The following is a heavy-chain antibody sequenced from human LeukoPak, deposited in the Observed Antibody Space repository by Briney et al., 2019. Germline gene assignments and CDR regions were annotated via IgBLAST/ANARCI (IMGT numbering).Heavy chain of an antibody. V-gene: IGHV1-46*01. D-gene: IGHD6-19*01. CDR2: INPSGGST. CDR1: GYTFTSYY. J-gene: IGHJ4*02. Sequence: ASVEVSCKASGYTFTSYYMHWVRQAPGQWLKWMGRINPSGGSTSYAQKFQGRVTMTRDTSTSTVYMELSSPRSEDTAVYYCAREDSSGWYVFDYWGQGTLVTVSS. CDR3: AREDSSGWYVFDY.